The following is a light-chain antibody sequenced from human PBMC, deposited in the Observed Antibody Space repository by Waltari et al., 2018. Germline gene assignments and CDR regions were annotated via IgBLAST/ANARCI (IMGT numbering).Light chain of an antibody. CDR3: QVWVSSRAPPWG. V-gene: IGLV3-21*04. Sequence: SYVLTQPRQVSVAPGKTARITCGGNTVGSKSMHCAQQKPGQAPVVVIHYDSDRRTGIHEGYSGFTPGNTATLTISRVEAGDEDDYYCQVWVSSRAPPWGFGGGTKLTVL. J-gene: IGLJ3*02. CDR2: YDS. CDR1: TVGSKS.